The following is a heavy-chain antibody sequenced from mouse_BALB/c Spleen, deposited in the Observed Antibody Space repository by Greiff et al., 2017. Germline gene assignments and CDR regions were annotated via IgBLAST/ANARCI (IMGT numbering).Heavy chain of an antibody. CDR1: GFTFSSFG. D-gene: IGHD2-3*01. J-gene: IGHJ1*01. Sequence: EVKLMESGGGLVQPGGSRKLSCAASGFTFSSFGMHWVRQAPEKGLEWVAYISSGSGTTYYADTVKGRFTISRDNPKNTLFLQMTSLRSEDTAMYYCARYPRYDGYSYWYFDVWGAGTTVTVSS. V-gene: IGHV5-17*02. CDR2: ISSGSGTT. CDR3: ARYPRYDGYSYWYFDV.